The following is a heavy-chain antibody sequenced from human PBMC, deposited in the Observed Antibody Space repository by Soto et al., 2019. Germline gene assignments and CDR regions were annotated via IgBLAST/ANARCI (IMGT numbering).Heavy chain of an antibody. CDR2: ISYDGSNK. V-gene: IGHV3-30*18. CDR1: GFTFSSYG. CDR3: AKGEEVGIWSGRYYFDY. D-gene: IGHD3-3*01. J-gene: IGHJ4*02. Sequence: GGSLRLSCAASGFTFSSYGMHWVRQAPGKGLEWVAVISYDGSNKYYADSVKGRFTISRDNSKNTLYLQMNSLRAEDTAVYYCAKGEEVGIWSGRYYFDYWGQGTLVTVSS.